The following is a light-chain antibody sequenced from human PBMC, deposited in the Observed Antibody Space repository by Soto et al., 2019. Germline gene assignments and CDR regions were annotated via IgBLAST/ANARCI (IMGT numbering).Light chain of an antibody. CDR3: QQYKTDFT. Sequence: DIQMTQSPSTLPASVGDSVTISCRASQSVSRWLAWYQQKPGKAPKLLIYKGSYLESGVPSRFSGSGSVTEFTLTINSLQPDDLATYYCQQYKTDFTFGPGTKV. CDR1: QSVSRW. V-gene: IGKV1-5*03. CDR2: KGS. J-gene: IGKJ3*01.